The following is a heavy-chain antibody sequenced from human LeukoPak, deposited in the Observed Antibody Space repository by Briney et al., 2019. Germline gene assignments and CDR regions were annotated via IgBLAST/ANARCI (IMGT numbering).Heavy chain of an antibody. J-gene: IGHJ6*03. CDR1: GYTFTSYD. CDR2: MNPNSGNT. V-gene: IGHV1-8*01. CDR3: ARGGVRGAMTFYYYYYMDV. D-gene: IGHD3/OR15-3a*01. Sequence: ASVKVSCKASGYTFTSYDINWVRQATGQGLEWMGWMNPNSGNTGYAQKFQGRVTITRNTSISTAYMELSSLRSEGTAVYYCARGGVRGAMTFYYYYYMDVWGKGTTVTVSS.